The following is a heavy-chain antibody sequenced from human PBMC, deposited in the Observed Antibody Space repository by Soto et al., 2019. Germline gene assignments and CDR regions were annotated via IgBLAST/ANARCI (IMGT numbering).Heavy chain of an antibody. V-gene: IGHV3-23*01. D-gene: IGHD4-4*01. CDR3: AKAKRGILPTTTGGLDY. J-gene: IGHJ4*02. CDR2: ISPTGGST. Sequence: EVQLLESGGNLVQPGGSLRLSCAGSGFPFSTYAVSWVRQTPGKGLEWVSAISPTGGSTYYAASVRGRFTISRDNSKNPVFLQMSGLRAEDTAIYYCAKAKRGILPTTTGGLDYWGQGTVLSVSS. CDR1: GFPFSTYA.